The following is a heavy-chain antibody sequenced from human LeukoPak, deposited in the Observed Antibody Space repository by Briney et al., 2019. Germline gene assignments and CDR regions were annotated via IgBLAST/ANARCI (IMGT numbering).Heavy chain of an antibody. CDR1: GYTLTELS. CDR3: AGDFDSSGYYHDHTFDY. J-gene: IGHJ4*02. V-gene: IGHV1-18*01. CDR2: ISAYNGNT. Sequence: GASVKVSCKVSGYTLTELSMHWVRQAPGKGLEWMGWISAYNGNTNYAQKLQGRVTMTTDTSTSTAYMELRSLRSDDTAVYYCAGDFDSSGYYHDHTFDYWGQGTLVTVSS. D-gene: IGHD3-22*01.